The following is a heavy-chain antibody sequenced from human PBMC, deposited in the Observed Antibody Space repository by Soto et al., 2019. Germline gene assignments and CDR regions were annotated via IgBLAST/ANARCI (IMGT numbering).Heavy chain of an antibody. CDR2: IYWDDDK. CDR3: AHTQLNYCGSGTYYFDY. Sequence: QITLKESGPTLVKATQTLTLTCTFSGFSLSTSGVGVGWIRQPPGKALEWLVLIYWDDDKRYSPSLKSRLTITKDTSKNQVVLIMTNMDPVDTATYYCAHTQLNYCGSGTYYFDYWGQGTLVTVSS. D-gene: IGHD3-10*01. J-gene: IGHJ4*02. CDR1: GFSLSTSGVG. V-gene: IGHV2-5*02.